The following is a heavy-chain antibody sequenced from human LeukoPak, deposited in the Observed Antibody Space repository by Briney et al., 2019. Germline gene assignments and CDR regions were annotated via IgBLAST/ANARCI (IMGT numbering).Heavy chain of an antibody. CDR1: GGTFSSYA. D-gene: IGHD3-22*01. CDR2: IIPILGIA. V-gene: IGHV1-69*04. Sequence: SVKVSCKASGGTFSSYAISWVRQAPGQGLEWMGRIIPILGIANYAQKFQGRVTITADKSTSTAYMELSSLRSEDTAVYYCAKFAIGYYEEGYYFDYWGQGTLVTVSS. J-gene: IGHJ4*02. CDR3: AKFAIGYYEEGYYFDY.